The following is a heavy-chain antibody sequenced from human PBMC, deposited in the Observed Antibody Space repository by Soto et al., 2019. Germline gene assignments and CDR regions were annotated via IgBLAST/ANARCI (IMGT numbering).Heavy chain of an antibody. CDR1: GFTFSSFG. J-gene: IGHJ4*02. Sequence: GGSLRLSCTASGFTFSSFGMAWVRQAPGKGLEWVSAISGSADSSYYADSVKGRFTISRDTPKNTLYLQMDSLRAEDTGVYFFATVGIASSSHEHHFEHCGQGTLVTVYS. D-gene: IGHD1-26*01. CDR3: ATVGIASSSHEHHFEH. V-gene: IGHV3-23*01. CDR2: ISGSADSS.